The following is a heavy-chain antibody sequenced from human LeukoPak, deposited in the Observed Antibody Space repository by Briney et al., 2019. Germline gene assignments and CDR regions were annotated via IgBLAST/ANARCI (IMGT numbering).Heavy chain of an antibody. CDR2: IIPIFGTA. J-gene: IGHJ4*02. V-gene: IGHV1-69*13. Sequence: SVTVSCKASGGTFSSYAISWVRQAPGQGLEWMGGIIPIFGTANYAQKFQGRVTITADESTSTAYMELSSLRSEDTAVYYCARGRRDSYTFDYWGQGTLVTVSS. D-gene: IGHD5-18*01. CDR3: ARGRRDSYTFDY. CDR1: GGTFSSYA.